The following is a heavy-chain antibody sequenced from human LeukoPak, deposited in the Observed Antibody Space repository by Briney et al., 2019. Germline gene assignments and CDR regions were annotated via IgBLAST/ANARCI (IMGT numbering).Heavy chain of an antibody. CDR2: INPSGGST. J-gene: IGHJ4*02. CDR1: GYTFTSYY. CDR3: AREGGAYCTSTSCYAEY. D-gene: IGHD2-2*01. V-gene: IGHV1-46*01. Sequence: ASVKVSCKASGYTFTSYYMHWVRQAPGQGLEWMGIINPSGGSTSYAQKFQGRVTMTRDTSTSTVYMELSSLRSDDTAVYYCAREGGAYCTSTSCYAEYWGQGTLVTVSS.